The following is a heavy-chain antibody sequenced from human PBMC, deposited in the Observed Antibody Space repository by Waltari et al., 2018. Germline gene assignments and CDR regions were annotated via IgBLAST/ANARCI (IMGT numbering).Heavy chain of an antibody. Sequence: EVQLVESGGGLVQPGWSLRLSCAASGFTFSHYGMNWVSQAPGRGLEWVANIKEDGSRTDYVDSVKGRFTISRDNTKNSLYLQMSSLRAEDTAVYYCASTSKDYWGQGTLVTVSS. V-gene: IGHV3-7*01. CDR1: GFTFSHYG. D-gene: IGHD3-3*01. CDR3: ASTSKDY. J-gene: IGHJ4*02. CDR2: IKEDGSRT.